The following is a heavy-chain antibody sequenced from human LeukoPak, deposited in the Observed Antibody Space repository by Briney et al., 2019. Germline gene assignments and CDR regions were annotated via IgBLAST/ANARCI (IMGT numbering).Heavy chain of an antibody. D-gene: IGHD1-7*01. V-gene: IGHV4-59*08. Sequence: SETLSPTCTVSGGSISSYYWSWIRQPPGKGLEWIGYIYYSGSTNYNTSLKSRVTIPVDTSKNQFSLKLSSVTAADTAVYYCARYDRYNWNYSGWFDPWGQGTLVTVSS. J-gene: IGHJ5*02. CDR3: ARYDRYNWNYSGWFDP. CDR1: GGSISSYY. CDR2: IYYSGST.